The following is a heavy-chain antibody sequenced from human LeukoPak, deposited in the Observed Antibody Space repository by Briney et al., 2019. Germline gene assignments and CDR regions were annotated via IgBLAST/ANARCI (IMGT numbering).Heavy chain of an antibody. Sequence: PSQTLSLXCTVSGGSSSSGSYYWSWIRQPAGKGPEWIGRIYTSGITNYNPSLKSRVTISVDTSKNQFSLKLSSVTAADTAVYYCARDSGSLDAFDIWGQGTMVTVSS. CDR2: IYTSGIT. V-gene: IGHV4-61*02. CDR3: ARDSGSLDAFDI. CDR1: GGSSSSGSYY. D-gene: IGHD1-26*01. J-gene: IGHJ3*02.